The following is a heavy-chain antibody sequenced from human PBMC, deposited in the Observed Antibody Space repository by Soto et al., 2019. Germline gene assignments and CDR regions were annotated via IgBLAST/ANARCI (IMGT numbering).Heavy chain of an antibody. J-gene: IGHJ4*02. CDR2: IYTIGST. V-gene: IGHV4-4*07. CDR1: NGSVSGYY. Sequence: SETLSLTCTVSNGSVSGYYWSWIRQPAGKGLEWIGRIYTIGSTSYNPSLKSRVSMSVDTSKNQFSLKVKSVTAADTAVYYCARDPAEYYYFDYWGQGPLVTVSS. D-gene: IGHD6-25*01. CDR3: ARDPAEYYYFDY.